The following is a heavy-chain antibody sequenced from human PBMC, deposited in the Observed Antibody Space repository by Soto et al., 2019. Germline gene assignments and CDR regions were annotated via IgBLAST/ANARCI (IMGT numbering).Heavy chain of an antibody. J-gene: IGHJ4*02. CDR2: IYYSGST. D-gene: IGHD1-7*01. CDR1: GGSVSSGGYY. CDR3: ARVKWNYPL. V-gene: IGHV4-61*08. Sequence: PSETLSLTCSVSGGSVSSGGYYWSWIRQPPGKGLEWIGYIYYSGSTNYNPSLKSRISISVETSKNQFSLKLTSVTAADTAVYYCARVKWNYPLWGQGTLVTVCS.